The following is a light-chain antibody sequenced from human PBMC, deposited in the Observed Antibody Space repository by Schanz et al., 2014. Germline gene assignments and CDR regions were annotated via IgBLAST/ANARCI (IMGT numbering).Light chain of an antibody. CDR1: SSDVGGYNY. CDR2: DVN. Sequence: QSVLTQPPSASGSPGQSVTISCTGTSSDVGGYNYVSWYQQHPGKAPKLMIFDVNQRPSGVPDRFSASKSGNTASLTISRLQAEDEADYYCCSYAGSSTLVFGGGTKLTVL. CDR3: CSYAGSSTLV. J-gene: IGLJ2*01. V-gene: IGLV2-8*01.